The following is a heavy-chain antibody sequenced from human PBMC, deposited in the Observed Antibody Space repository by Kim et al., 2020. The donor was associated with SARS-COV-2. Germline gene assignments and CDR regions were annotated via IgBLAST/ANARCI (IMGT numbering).Heavy chain of an antibody. CDR1: GFTFSSYA. D-gene: IGHD3-10*01. V-gene: IGHV3-30*04. Sequence: GGSLRLSCAASGFTFSSYAMHWVRQAPGKGLEWVAVISYDGSNKYYADSVKGRFTISRDNSKNTLYLQMNSLRAEDTAVYYCAVDDGSGSLTFDYWGQGTLVTVSS. J-gene: IGHJ4*02. CDR2: ISYDGSNK. CDR3: AVDDGSGSLTFDY.